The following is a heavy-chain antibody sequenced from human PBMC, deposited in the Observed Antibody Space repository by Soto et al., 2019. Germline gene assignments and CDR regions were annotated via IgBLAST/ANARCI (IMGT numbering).Heavy chain of an antibody. CDR3: ARAWDSSGYYIDY. V-gene: IGHV4-39*01. CDR1: GGSISSGDYY. J-gene: IGHJ4*02. CDR2: IYYSGST. D-gene: IGHD3-22*01. Sequence: LTFTVSGGSISSGDYYWSWIRQPPGKGLEWIGSIYYSGSTYYNPSLKSRVTISVDTSKNQFSLKLSSVTAADTAVYYCARAWDSSGYYIDYWGQGTLVTVSS.